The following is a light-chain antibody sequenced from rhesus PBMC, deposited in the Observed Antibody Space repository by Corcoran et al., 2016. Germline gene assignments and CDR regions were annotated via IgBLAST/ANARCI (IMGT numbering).Light chain of an antibody. CDR3: CSYTTSSTYI. J-gene: IGLJ1*01. Sequence: QAAPTQPPSLSGSPGQSVTISCTGTSSDVGGYNYGSWYQQHPGKAPKLMIYGVSKRPSGVSDRFSGSKSGNTASLTISGLQAEDEADYYCCSYTTSSTYIFGAGTRLTVL. CDR2: GVS. CDR1: SSDVGGYNY. V-gene: IGLV2S7*01.